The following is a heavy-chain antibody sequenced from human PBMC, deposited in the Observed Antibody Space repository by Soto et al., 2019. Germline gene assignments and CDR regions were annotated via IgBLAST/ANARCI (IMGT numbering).Heavy chain of an antibody. CDR1: GGSISSYY. CDR2: IYDSGST. CDR3: AAPPRY. Sequence: PSETLSLSCTVSGGSISSYYWSWIRQPPGKGLEWIGYIYDSGSTNYNPSLKSRVTISVDTSKNQFSLKLTSVTAADTAVYYCAAPPRYWGQGTLVTVSS. D-gene: IGHD6-6*01. J-gene: IGHJ4*02. V-gene: IGHV4-59*01.